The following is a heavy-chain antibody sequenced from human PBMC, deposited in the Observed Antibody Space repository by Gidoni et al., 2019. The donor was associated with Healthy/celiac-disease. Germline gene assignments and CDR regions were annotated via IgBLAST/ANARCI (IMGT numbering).Heavy chain of an antibody. CDR2: IYYSGST. Sequence: QVQLQESGPGLVKPSETLSLTCTASGGSISSYYWSWLRQPPGKGLECIGYIYYSGSTNYNPPLKSRVTISVDTSKNQFSLKLSSVTAADTAVYYCARHVQERDILTGKNYYYYGMDVWGQGTTVTVSS. D-gene: IGHD3-9*01. CDR1: GGSISSYY. J-gene: IGHJ6*02. V-gene: IGHV4-59*08. CDR3: ARHVQERDILTGKNYYYYGMDV.